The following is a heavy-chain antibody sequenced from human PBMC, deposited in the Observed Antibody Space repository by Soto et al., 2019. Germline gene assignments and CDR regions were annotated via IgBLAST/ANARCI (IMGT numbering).Heavy chain of an antibody. D-gene: IGHD6-13*01. V-gene: IGHV3-33*03. CDR3: AKDMAAAAHQGDAFDI. Sequence: QVQLVESGGGVVQPGRSLRLSCAASGFTFSNYGMHWVRQAPGKGVEWVAVIWNDGTNKYYVDSVRGRFTISRDDSKNTLYLEMNSLRAEDTGVYYCAKDMAAAAHQGDAFDIWGLGPMVSVSA. CDR2: IWNDGTNK. J-gene: IGHJ3*02. CDR1: GFTFSNYG.